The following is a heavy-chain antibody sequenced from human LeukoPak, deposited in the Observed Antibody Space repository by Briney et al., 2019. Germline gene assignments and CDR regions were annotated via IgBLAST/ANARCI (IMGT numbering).Heavy chain of an antibody. J-gene: IGHJ4*02. D-gene: IGHD2-2*01. CDR3: AREFQYADYFDY. CDR1: GGSISSGDYY. CDR2: IYYSGST. V-gene: IGHV4-30-4*01. Sequence: SQTLSLTCAVSGGSISSGDYYWSWIRQPPGKGLEWIGYIYYSGSTYYNPSLKSRVTISVDTSKNQFSLKLSSVTAADTAVYYCAREFQYADYFDYWGQGTLVTVSS.